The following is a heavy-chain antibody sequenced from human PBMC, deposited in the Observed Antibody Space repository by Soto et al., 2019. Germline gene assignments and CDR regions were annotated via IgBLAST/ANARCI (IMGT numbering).Heavy chain of an antibody. Sequence: EVKLLGSGGGLVQPGGSMRLSCEASGFPFWTYSMSWVRQAPRKGLEWVSGISGSGTVIYYAESVKGRFTISRDNAKNSLFLQMNSLRADDTAVYYCARELDVPSGSFDHWGQGTLVTVSS. V-gene: IGHV3-23*01. D-gene: IGHD1-1*01. CDR1: GFPFWTYS. CDR2: ISGSGTVI. CDR3: ARELDVPSGSFDH. J-gene: IGHJ4*02.